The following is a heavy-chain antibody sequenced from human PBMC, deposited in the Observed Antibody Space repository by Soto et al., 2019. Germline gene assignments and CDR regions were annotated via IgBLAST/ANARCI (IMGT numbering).Heavy chain of an antibody. Sequence: SVKVSCKASGGTFSSYAISWVRQAPGQGLEWMGGIIPIFGTANYAQKFQGRVTITADESTSTAYMELSSLRSEDTAVYYCARDRRAAGLLCDAFGIWRRGTMVPVSS. V-gene: IGHV1-69*13. CDR1: GGTFSSYA. J-gene: IGHJ3*02. D-gene: IGHD6-13*01. CDR3: ARDRRAAGLLCDAFGI. CDR2: IIPIFGTA.